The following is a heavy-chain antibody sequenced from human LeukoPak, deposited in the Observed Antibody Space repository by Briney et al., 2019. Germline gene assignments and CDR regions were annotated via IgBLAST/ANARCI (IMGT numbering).Heavy chain of an antibody. CDR3: AKAPWFDP. V-gene: IGHV1-2*02. J-gene: IGHJ5*02. Sequence: ASVKVSCKASNYTFVNYGVSWVRQAPGQGLEWMGWINPNSGGTNYAQKFQGRVTMTRDTSISTAYMELSRLRSDDTAVYYCAKAPWFDPWGQGTLVTVSS. CDR2: INPNSGGT. CDR1: NYTFVNYG.